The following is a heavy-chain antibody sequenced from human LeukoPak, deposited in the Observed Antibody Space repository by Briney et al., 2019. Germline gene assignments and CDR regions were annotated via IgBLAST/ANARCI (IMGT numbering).Heavy chain of an antibody. Sequence: ASVTLSCTASGYTFTSYYMHWVRQAPGQGLEWMGIIKPNGGNTIYAQNFQGRVTMTRDTSTSTVYMELSSLRSEDTAVYFCARDPRAGGIGLWLGELCLAFDIWGQGTMVTVSS. CDR3: ARDPRAGGIGLWLGELCLAFDI. V-gene: IGHV1-46*01. J-gene: IGHJ3*02. D-gene: IGHD3-10*01. CDR1: GYTFTSYY. CDR2: IKPNGGNT.